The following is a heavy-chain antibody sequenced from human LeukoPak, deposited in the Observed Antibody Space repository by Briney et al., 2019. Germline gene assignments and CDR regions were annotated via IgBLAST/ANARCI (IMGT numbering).Heavy chain of an antibody. CDR2: IYYSGST. V-gene: IGHV4-39*07. Sequence: SETLSLTCTVSGGSLSGTSYYWGWIRQPPGKGLEWIGSIYYSGSTYYNPSLKSRVTISVDTSKNQFSLKLSSVTAADTAVYYCARVQSRLSWFDPWGQGTLVTVSS. J-gene: IGHJ5*02. CDR1: GGSLSGTSYY. CDR3: ARVQSRLSWFDP.